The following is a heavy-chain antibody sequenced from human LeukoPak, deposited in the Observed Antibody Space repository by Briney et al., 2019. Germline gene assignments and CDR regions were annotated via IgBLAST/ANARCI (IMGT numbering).Heavy chain of an antibody. CDR1: GYTFTGYY. CDR3: ARDYYDSSGYSRFDP. D-gene: IGHD3-22*01. J-gene: IGHJ5*02. Sequence: AASVKVSCKASGYTFTGYYMHWVRQAPGQGLEWMGWINPNSGGTDYAQKFQGRVTMTRDTPISTAYMEVSRLRSDDTAVYYCARDYYDSSGYSRFDPWGQGTLVTVSS. CDR2: INPNSGGT. V-gene: IGHV1-2*02.